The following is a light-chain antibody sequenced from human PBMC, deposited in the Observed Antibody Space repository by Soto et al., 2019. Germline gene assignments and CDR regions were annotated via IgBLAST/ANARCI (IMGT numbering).Light chain of an antibody. V-gene: IGLV2-23*01. CDR3: CSYASTTTVV. J-gene: IGLJ2*01. CDR2: ADI. Sequence: QSVLTQPASVSGSPGQSITISCTGRSSDVWTYNLVSWYQQHPGKAPKLIIYADIKRPSEVSDRFSASKSGNTASLTISGLQTEDEADYHCCSYASTTTVVFGGGTKLTVL. CDR1: SSDVWTYNL.